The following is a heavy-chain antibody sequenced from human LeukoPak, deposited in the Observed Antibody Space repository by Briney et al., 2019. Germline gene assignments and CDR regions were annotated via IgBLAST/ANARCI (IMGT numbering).Heavy chain of an antibody. V-gene: IGHV1-8*01. J-gene: IGHJ5*02. Sequence: ASVKVSCKASGYTFTSYDINWVRQATGQGLEWMGWMNPNSGNTGYAQKFQGRVTMTRNTSISTAYMELSSLRSEDTAVYYCAAAPKYNWNPNWFDPWGQGTLVTVSS. CDR1: GYTFTSYD. CDR2: MNPNSGNT. CDR3: AAAPKYNWNPNWFDP. D-gene: IGHD1-20*01.